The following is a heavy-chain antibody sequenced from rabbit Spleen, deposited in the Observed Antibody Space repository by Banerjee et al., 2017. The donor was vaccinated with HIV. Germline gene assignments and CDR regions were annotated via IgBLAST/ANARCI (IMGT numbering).Heavy chain of an antibody. CDR3: ARSVGNGGYNYVSM. J-gene: IGHJ6*01. V-gene: IGHV1S40*01. D-gene: IGHD6-1*01. Sequence: QSLEESGGDLVKPGASLTLTCTASGFTISSGYYMCWVRQAPGKGLEWIACIGGGGTGTYYATWAKGRFTISKTSSTTVTLQMTSLTAADTATYFCARSVGNGGYNYVSMWGPGTLVTVS. CDR1: GFTISSGYY. CDR2: IGGGGTGT.